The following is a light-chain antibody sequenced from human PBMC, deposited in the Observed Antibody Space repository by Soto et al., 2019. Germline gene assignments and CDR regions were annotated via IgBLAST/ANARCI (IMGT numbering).Light chain of an antibody. CDR1: QIVTINS. CDR3: QQYGDSPFT. V-gene: IGKV3-20*01. CDR2: AAS. Sequence: EVVLTQSPGTLSLSPGERATLSCRASQIVTINSLAWYQQKPGQPPRLLIYAASTRASAIPDRFSGSGSGTDFTLAISRLQPEDFALYYCQQYGDSPFTFGPGTRVDVK. J-gene: IGKJ3*01.